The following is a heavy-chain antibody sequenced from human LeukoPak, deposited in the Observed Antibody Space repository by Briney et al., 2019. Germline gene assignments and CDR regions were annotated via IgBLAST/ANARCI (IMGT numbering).Heavy chain of an antibody. Sequence: GGSLRLSCAASGFTFSSYAIHWVRQAPGKGLEWVAVISYDGSNKNYADSVKGRFTISRDNSKNTLYLQMNSLRAEDTAVYYCASQLLVYAFDIWGQGTMVTVSS. CDR3: ASQLLVYAFDI. V-gene: IGHV3-30*14. J-gene: IGHJ3*02. D-gene: IGHD2-2*01. CDR2: ISYDGSNK. CDR1: GFTFSSYA.